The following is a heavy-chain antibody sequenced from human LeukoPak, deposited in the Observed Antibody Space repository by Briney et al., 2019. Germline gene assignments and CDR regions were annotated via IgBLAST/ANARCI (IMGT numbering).Heavy chain of an antibody. CDR3: ARVVDYYDSSGYFDY. V-gene: IGHV1-69*05. J-gene: IGHJ4*02. CDR2: IIPIFGTA. CDR1: GGTFSSYA. D-gene: IGHD3-22*01. Sequence: SVKVSCKASGGTFSSYAISWVRQAPGQGLEWMGGIIPIFGTANYAQKFQGRVTITTDESTSTAYMELSSLRSEDTAVYYCARVVDYYDSSGYFDYWGQGALVTVSS.